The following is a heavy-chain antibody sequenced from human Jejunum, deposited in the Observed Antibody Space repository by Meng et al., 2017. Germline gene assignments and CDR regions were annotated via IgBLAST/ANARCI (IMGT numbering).Heavy chain of an antibody. V-gene: IGHV4-61*01. CDR3: ARGELLWDY. CDR2: MYYNEKT. J-gene: IGHJ4*02. D-gene: IGHD2-2*01. Sequence: QVQLQESGPGLVRPSETLSLTCTVSGASVNSGSYYWSWIRQPPGKGLEWIGFMYYNEKTNYNPSLKSRVTISVDTSKNQFSLKLSSVTAADTAVYFCARGELLWDYWGQGTLVTVSS. CDR1: GASVNSGSYY.